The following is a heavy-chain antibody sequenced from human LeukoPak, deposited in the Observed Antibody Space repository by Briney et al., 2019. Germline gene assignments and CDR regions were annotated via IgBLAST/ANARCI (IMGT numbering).Heavy chain of an antibody. CDR1: GFTFSSYA. D-gene: IGHD2-2*01. CDR3: AKVQRYCSSTSCRYFDY. J-gene: IGHJ4*02. Sequence: GGSLRLSCAASGFTFSSYAMSWVRQAPGKGLEWVSAISGSGGSTYYADSVKGRFTISRDNSQHTLYLQMNSLRAEDTAVYYCAKVQRYCSSTSCRYFDYWGQGTLVTVSS. V-gene: IGHV3-23*01. CDR2: ISGSGGST.